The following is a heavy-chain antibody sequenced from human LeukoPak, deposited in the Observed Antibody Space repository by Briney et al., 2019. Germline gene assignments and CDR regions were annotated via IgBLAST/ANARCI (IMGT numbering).Heavy chain of an antibody. V-gene: IGHV3-30*02. CDR3: AKDPRRSRNYDYYYYYGMDV. CDR1: GFTFSSYG. CDR2: IWYDGSNK. Sequence: GGSLRLSCAASGFTFSSYGMHWVRQAPGKGLEWVAVIWYDGSNKYYADSVKGRFTISRDNSKNTLYLQMNSLRAEDTAVYYCAKDPRRSRNYDYYYYYGMDVWGQGTTVTVSS. J-gene: IGHJ6*02. D-gene: IGHD4-11*01.